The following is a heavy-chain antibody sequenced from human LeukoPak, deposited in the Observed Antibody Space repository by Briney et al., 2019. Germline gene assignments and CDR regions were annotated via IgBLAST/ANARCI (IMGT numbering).Heavy chain of an antibody. CDR2: IYTSGST. CDR3: AREGGGFDY. J-gene: IGHJ4*02. V-gene: IGHV4-61*02. D-gene: IGHD3-16*01. Sequence: SQTLSHTCTVSGGSISSGSYYWSWIRQPAGKGLEWIGRIYTSGSTNYNPSLKSRVTISVDTSKNQFSLKLSSVTAADTAVYYCAREGGGFDYWGQGTLVTVSS. CDR1: GGSISSGSYY.